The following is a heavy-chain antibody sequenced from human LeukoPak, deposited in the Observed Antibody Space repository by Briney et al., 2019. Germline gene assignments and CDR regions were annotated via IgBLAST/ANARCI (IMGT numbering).Heavy chain of an antibody. V-gene: IGHV3-74*01. CDR3: ARGRSYYYAMAV. CDR1: GFTFSDFW. J-gene: IGHJ6*01. Sequence: PGGSLSLSCAASGFTFSDFWMHWVRQAPGKGLVWVSRINSGGSSRTYADSVKGRFTVSRDDAKNTLYLQMNSLRVEDTAVYYCARGRSYYYAMAVWRRGTTVTVSS. CDR2: INSGGSSR.